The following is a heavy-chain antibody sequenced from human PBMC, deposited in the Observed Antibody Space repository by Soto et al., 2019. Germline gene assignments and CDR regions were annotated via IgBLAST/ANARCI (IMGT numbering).Heavy chain of an antibody. J-gene: IGHJ6*03. V-gene: IGHV4-59*08. CDR3: ARCSGSYLEDYYYYYMDV. CDR2: IYYSGST. D-gene: IGHD3-10*02. CDR1: GGSISSYY. Sequence: SETLSLTCTVSGGSISSYYWSWIRQPPGKGLEWIGYIYYSGSTNYNPSLKSRVTLTVDTSKNQFSLKLGSVTAADTAVYYCARCSGSYLEDYYYYYMDVWGKGTTVTVSS.